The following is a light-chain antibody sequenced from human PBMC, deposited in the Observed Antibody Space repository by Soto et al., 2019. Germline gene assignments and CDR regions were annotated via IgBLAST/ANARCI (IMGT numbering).Light chain of an antibody. CDR3: QQYGSSTLLT. CDR1: QSVSSSY. CDR2: CAS. J-gene: IGKJ4*01. Sequence: EIVLTQSPGTLSLSPGERATLSCRASQSVSSSYLAWYQQKPGQAPRLLIYCASSRATGIADRFSGSGSGTDFSLSISSLESEDCAGYYCQQYGSSTLLTFGGGTKVEIK. V-gene: IGKV3-20*01.